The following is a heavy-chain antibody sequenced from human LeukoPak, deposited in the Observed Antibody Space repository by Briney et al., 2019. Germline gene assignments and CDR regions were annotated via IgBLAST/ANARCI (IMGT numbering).Heavy chain of an antibody. CDR1: GFTFSSYA. Sequence: PGGSLRLSCAASGFTFSSYAMSWVRQAPGKGLEWVPAISGSGGSTYYAGSVKGRFTISRDNSKNTLYLQMNSLRAEDTAVYYCAKVRDYYGSGTLIWGQGTLVAVSS. CDR2: ISGSGGST. CDR3: AKVRDYYGSGTLI. V-gene: IGHV3-23*01. J-gene: IGHJ4*02. D-gene: IGHD3-10*01.